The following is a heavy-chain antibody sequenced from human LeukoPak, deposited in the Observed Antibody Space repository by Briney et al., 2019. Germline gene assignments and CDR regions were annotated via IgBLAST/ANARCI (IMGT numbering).Heavy chain of an antibody. V-gene: IGHV3-30*04. J-gene: IGHJ4*02. CDR3: ARDVGNFDY. CDR2: ISYDGTNE. Sequence: GGSLRLSCAASGFTFSSYAMHWVRQTPGKGLEWAALISYDGTNEYYADSVKGRLTISRDNPKSTLYLQMNSLRAEDTAVYYCARDVGNFDYWGQGTLVTVSS. CDR1: GFTFSSYA.